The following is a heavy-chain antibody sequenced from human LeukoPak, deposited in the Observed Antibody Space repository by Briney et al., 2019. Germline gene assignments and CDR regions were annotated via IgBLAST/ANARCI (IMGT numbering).Heavy chain of an antibody. D-gene: IGHD2-2*01. J-gene: IGHJ3*02. CDR1: GTSISSTNW. CDR2: IHYIRST. V-gene: IGHV4-4*02. CDR3: ARWVYCSSITCSTGDAFDI. Sequence: PSETLSLTCTVSGTSISSTNWWTWVRQSPGKGLEWIGEIHYIRSTNYNPSLKSRVTISVDKSKNQFSLKLISVTAADAAVYYCARWVYCSSITCSTGDAFDIWGQGTMVTVSS.